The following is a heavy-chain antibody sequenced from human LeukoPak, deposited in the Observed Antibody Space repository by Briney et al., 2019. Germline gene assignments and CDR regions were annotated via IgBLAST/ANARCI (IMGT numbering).Heavy chain of an antibody. Sequence: GGSLRLSCAASGFXFSSYAINWVRQAPGKGLEWVSAISGSGGSTYYADSVKGRFTISRDNSKNTLYLQMNSLRAEDTAVYYCAKPAGYCSSTSCYVAAYYYYYGMDVWGQGTTVTVSS. CDR1: GFXFSSYA. D-gene: IGHD2-2*01. CDR3: AKPAGYCSSTSCYVAAYYYYYGMDV. CDR2: ISGSGGST. J-gene: IGHJ6*02. V-gene: IGHV3-23*01.